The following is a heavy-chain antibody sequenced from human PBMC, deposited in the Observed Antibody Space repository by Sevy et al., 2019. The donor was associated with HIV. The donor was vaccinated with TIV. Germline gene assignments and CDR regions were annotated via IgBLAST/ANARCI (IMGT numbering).Heavy chain of an antibody. V-gene: IGHV3-7*01. J-gene: IGHJ4*02. CDR2: IKQDECEK. CDR1: GFRFTDYW. CDR3: AREVGGFNWRPYYFDS. D-gene: IGHD3-16*01. Sequence: GGSLRLSCAASGFRFTDYWMSWVRQTPGKGLEWVATIKQDECEKYYVDSVKGRFVISRDNGKTSVSLQMNGLRVEDTALSYCAREVGGFNWRPYYFDSWGQGTLVTVSS.